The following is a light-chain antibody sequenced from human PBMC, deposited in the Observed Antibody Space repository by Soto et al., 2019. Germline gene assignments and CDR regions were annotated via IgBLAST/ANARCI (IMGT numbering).Light chain of an antibody. CDR1: QSISSG. J-gene: IGKJ1*01. V-gene: IGKV1-5*03. Sequence: DIQMTQSPSTLSASVGDRVTITCRASQSISSGVAWYQQKPGKAPKLLIYKASSLESGVPSRFSGSGSGTEFTLTISSLQPDDFATYYCQQYNSYSPKWTFGQGTKVDIK. CDR3: QQYNSYSPKWT. CDR2: KAS.